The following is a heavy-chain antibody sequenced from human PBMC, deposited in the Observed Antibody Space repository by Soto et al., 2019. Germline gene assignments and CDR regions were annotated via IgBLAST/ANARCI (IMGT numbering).Heavy chain of an antibody. Sequence: ASVKVSCKASGGTFSSYTISWVRQAPGQGLEWMGRIIPILGIANYAQKFQGRVTITADKSTSTAYMELSSLRSEDTAVYYCATRRVDYDSSGYYYGEDYWGQGTLVTVSS. J-gene: IGHJ4*02. CDR2: IIPILGIA. D-gene: IGHD3-22*01. V-gene: IGHV1-69*02. CDR3: ATRRVDYDSSGYYYGEDY. CDR1: GGTFSSYT.